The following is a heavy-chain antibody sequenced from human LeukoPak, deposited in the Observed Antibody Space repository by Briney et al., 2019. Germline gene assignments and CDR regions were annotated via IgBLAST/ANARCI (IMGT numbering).Heavy chain of an antibody. CDR2: IYSGGST. CDR3: AGGDGDGYNPFDY. CDR1: GFTVSNNY. J-gene: IGHJ4*02. Sequence: PRGSLRLSCAASGFTVSNNYMSWVRQAPGKGLEWVSVIYSGGSTYYADSVKGRFTISRDNSKNTLYLQINSLRVEDTAVYYCAGGDGDGYNPFDYWGQGTLVTVSS. V-gene: IGHV3-53*01. D-gene: IGHD2-21*01.